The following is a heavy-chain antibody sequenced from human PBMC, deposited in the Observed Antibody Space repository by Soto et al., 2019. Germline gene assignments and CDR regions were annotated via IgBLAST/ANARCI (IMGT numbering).Heavy chain of an antibody. Sequence: APVKVSCKASGYTFTSYGISWVRQAPGQGLEWMGWISAYNGNTNYAQKLQGRVTMTTDTSTSTAYMELRSLRSDDTAVYYCARDLREQWLDDDAFDIWGQGTMVTVSS. CDR1: GYTFTSYG. V-gene: IGHV1-18*01. D-gene: IGHD6-19*01. CDR2: ISAYNGNT. J-gene: IGHJ3*02. CDR3: ARDLREQWLDDDAFDI.